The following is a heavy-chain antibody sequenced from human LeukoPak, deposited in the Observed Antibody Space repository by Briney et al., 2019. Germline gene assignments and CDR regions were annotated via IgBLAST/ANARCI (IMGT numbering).Heavy chain of an antibody. J-gene: IGHJ4*02. D-gene: IGHD6-19*01. Sequence: PSETLXLTCTVSGGSISSYYWSWIRQPPGKGLEWIGYIYYSGSTNYNPSLKSRVTISVDTSKNQFSLKLSSVTAADTAVYYCARFSSGWHYYFDYWGQGTLVTVSS. CDR3: ARFSSGWHYYFDY. CDR2: IYYSGST. V-gene: IGHV4-59*08. CDR1: GGSISSYY.